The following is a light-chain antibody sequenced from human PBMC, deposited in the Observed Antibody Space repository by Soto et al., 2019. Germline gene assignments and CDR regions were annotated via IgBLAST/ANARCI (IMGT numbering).Light chain of an antibody. J-gene: IGLJ1*01. V-gene: IGLV2-14*01. CDR2: EVS. Sequence: QSVLTQPASVSGSPGQSITISCTGTSGDVGGYDYVSWYQLHPGKAPKLMVFEVSNRPSGVSYSFSGSKSGNTASLTISGLQAEDEADYFCSSYSISTAYLFRTGTKVTVL. CDR3: SSYSISTAYL. CDR1: SGDVGGYDY.